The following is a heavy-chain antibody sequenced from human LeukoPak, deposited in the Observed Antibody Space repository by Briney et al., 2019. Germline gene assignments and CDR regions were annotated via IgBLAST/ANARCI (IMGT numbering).Heavy chain of an antibody. Sequence: SETLSLTCTVSGGSISSGVYYWSWIRQHPGKGLEWIGYMYYSGSTYYNPSLKSRLIISVDTSKNQFSLKLSSVTAADTAVYYCARGAAVRAFDIWGQGTMVTVSS. J-gene: IGHJ3*02. CDR2: MYYSGST. D-gene: IGHD6-25*01. CDR1: GGSISSGVYY. CDR3: ARGAAVRAFDI. V-gene: IGHV4-31*03.